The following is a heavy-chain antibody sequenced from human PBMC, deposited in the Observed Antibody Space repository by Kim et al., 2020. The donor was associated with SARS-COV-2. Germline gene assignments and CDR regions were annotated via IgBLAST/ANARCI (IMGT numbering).Heavy chain of an antibody. V-gene: IGHV1-8*01. CDR1: GYSFTSYDINYD. D-gene: IGHD3-16*02. CDR2: MNPNSGNT. J-gene: IGHJ6*03. CDR3: ARKNQFRVIGHYYYYMDV. Sequence: ASVKVSCKASGYSFTSYDINYDINWVRQATGQGLEWMGWMNPNSGNTGYAQKFQGRVTMTRNTSISTAYMELSSLRSEDTAVYYCARKNQFRVIGHYYYYMDVWGKGTTVTVSS.